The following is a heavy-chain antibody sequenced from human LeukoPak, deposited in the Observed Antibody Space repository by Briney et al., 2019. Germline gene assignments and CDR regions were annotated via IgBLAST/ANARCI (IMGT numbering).Heavy chain of an antibody. V-gene: IGHV5-10-1*01. Sequence: GESLKISCKGSGYSFTSYWISWVRQMPGKGREWMGRIDPSDSYTNYSPSFQGHVTISADKSISTAYLQWSRLKASDTAMYYCARHEGYSYDSDYWGQGTLVTVSS. D-gene: IGHD5-18*01. CDR1: GYSFTSYW. CDR2: IDPSDSYT. CDR3: ARHEGYSYDSDY. J-gene: IGHJ4*02.